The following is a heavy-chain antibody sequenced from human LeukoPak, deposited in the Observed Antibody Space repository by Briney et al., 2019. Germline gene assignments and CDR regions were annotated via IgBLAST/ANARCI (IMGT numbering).Heavy chain of an antibody. CDR1: GFTFSIYE. D-gene: IGHD5-12*01. CDR2: ISSTGSTK. Sequence: PGGSLRLSCAASGFTFSIYEMYWVRQVPGKGLEWVSYISSTGSTKYYADSVKGRFTISRDNANNSLYLQMNSLRAEDTAVYYCATLTVASPFDYWGQGALVTVSS. J-gene: IGHJ4*02. V-gene: IGHV3-48*03. CDR3: ATLTVASPFDY.